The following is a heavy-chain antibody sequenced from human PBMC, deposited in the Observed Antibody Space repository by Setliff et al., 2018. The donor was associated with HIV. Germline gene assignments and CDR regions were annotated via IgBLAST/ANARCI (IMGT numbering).Heavy chain of an antibody. D-gene: IGHD3-10*01. J-gene: IGHJ6*03. CDR3: ARDRKGRGSGYTDV. Sequence: PSETRSLTCTASGDSVNDRSYYRPWIRQVPGKGLEWIGYIKNSGTTYYKSSLKSRLTISLDTSNNQFYMRLRSVTAADTAVYYCARDRKGRGSGYTDVWGKGTTVTVSS. CDR1: GDSVNDRSYY. CDR2: IKNSGTT. V-gene: IGHV4-31*03.